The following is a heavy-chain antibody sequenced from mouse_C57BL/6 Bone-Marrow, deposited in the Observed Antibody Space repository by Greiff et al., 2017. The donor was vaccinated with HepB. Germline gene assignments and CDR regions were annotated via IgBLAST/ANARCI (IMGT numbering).Heavy chain of an antibody. D-gene: IGHD2-3*01. CDR3: ARNPTCLYDGYYGCAMDY. CDR1: GYTFTSYN. Sequence: QVQLQQSGAELVRPGASVKMSCKASGYTFTSYNMHWVKQTPRQGLEWIGAIYPGNGDTSYNQKFKGKATLTVDKSSSTAYMQLSSLTSEDSAVYVCARNPTCLYDGYYGCAMDYWGQGTSVTVSS. V-gene: IGHV1-12*01. J-gene: IGHJ4*01. CDR2: IYPGNGDT.